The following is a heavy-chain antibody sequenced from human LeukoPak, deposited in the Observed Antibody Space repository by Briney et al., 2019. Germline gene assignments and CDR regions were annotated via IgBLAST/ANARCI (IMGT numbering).Heavy chain of an antibody. CDR3: TRDGYSSGWYPYAGSFQH. J-gene: IGHJ1*01. CDR2: IRSKAYGGTT. CDR1: GFPFGDYA. V-gene: IGHV3-49*03. Sequence: GGSLRLSCTASGFPFGDYAMSWFRQAPGKGLERVGFIRSKAYGGTTEYAASVKRRFTISRDDSKSIAYLQMNSLKTEDTAVYYCTRDGYSSGWYPYAGSFQHWGQGTLVTVSS. D-gene: IGHD6-19*01.